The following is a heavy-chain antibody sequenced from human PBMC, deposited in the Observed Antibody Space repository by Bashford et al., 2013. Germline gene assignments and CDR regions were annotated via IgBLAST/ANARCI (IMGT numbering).Heavy chain of an antibody. V-gene: IGHV3-23*01. CDR3: AKYSDSSGYYLYRYFDY. Sequence: RQAPGKGLEWVSAMSATGGSTHYTDSVKGRFTISRDNSKNTLYLQMNSLRAEDTAVYYCAKYSDSSGYYLYRYFDYWGQGTLVTVSS. D-gene: IGHD3-22*01. CDR2: MSATGGST. J-gene: IGHJ4*02.